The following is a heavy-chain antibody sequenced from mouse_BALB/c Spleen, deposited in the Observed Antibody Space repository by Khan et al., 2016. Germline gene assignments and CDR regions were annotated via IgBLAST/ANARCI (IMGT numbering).Heavy chain of an antibody. CDR1: GFSLTDFG. V-gene: IGHV2-6-5*01. Sequence: QVQLMESGPGLVAPSQSLSITCTVSGFSLTDFGVSWIRQPPGKGLEWLGIIWGGGNTYYNSALKSRLTISNDISKSQAILKMISQQNDDTAMSCCTRWVHSQYYCVLYYGGPTTFVAVSS. CDR3: TRWVHSQYYCVLYY. J-gene: IGHJ4*01. CDR2: IWGGGNT. D-gene: IGHD2-3*01.